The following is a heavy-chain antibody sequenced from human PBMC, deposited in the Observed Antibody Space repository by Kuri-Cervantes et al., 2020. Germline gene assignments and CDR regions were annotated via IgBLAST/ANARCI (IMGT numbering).Heavy chain of an antibody. Sequence: SETLSLTCTVSGGSISSSSYYWGWIRQPPGKGLEWIGSIYYSGSTYYNPSLKSRVTISVDTSKNQFSLKLSSVTAADTAVYYCARNPYGTGWFDPWGQGTLVTVSS. CDR2: IYYSGST. CDR3: ARNPYGTGWFDP. D-gene: IGHD1-1*01. J-gene: IGHJ5*02. CDR1: GGSISSSSYY. V-gene: IGHV4-39*01.